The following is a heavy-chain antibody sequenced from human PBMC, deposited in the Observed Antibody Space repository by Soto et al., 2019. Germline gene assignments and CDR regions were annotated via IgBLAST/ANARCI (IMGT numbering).Heavy chain of an antibody. CDR3: AKDKGGYDFWSGYSQGYYYGMDV. CDR2: ISYDGSNK. V-gene: IGHV3-30*18. D-gene: IGHD3-3*01. CDR1: GFTFSSYG. Sequence: GGSLRLSCAASGFTFSSYGMHWVRQAPGKGLEWVAVISYDGSNKYYADSVKGRFTTSRDNSKNTLYLQMNSLRAEDTAVYYCAKDKGGYDFWSGYSQGYYYGMDVWGQGTTVTVSS. J-gene: IGHJ6*02.